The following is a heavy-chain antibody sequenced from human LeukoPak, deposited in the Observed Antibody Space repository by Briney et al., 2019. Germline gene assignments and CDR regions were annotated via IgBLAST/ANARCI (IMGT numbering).Heavy chain of an antibody. V-gene: IGHV1-8*01. CDR2: MNPNSGNT. CDR1: GYTFTSYD. J-gene: IGHJ4*02. Sequence: ASVKVSCKASGYTFTSYDINWVRQAAGQGLEWMGWMNPNSGNTGYAQKFQGRVTMTRNTSISTAYMELSSLRSEDTAVYYCARAIAAAGTGVDYWGQGTLVAVSS. D-gene: IGHD6-13*01. CDR3: ARAIAAAGTGVDY.